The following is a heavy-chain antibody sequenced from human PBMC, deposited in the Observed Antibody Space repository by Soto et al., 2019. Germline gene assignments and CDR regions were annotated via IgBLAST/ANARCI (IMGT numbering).Heavy chain of an antibody. CDR1: GFTFSSYA. V-gene: IGHV3-30-3*01. D-gene: IGHD3-16*02. CDR2: ISYDGSNK. J-gene: IGHJ6*02. Sequence: QVQLVESGGGVVQPGRSLRLSCAASGFTFSSYAMHWVRQAPGKGLEWVAVISYDGSNKYYAESVKGRFTISRDNSKNTLYLQMNSLRAEDTAVYYCARDLLTGELSTNYYYYGMDVWGQGTTVTVSS. CDR3: ARDLLTGELSTNYYYYGMDV.